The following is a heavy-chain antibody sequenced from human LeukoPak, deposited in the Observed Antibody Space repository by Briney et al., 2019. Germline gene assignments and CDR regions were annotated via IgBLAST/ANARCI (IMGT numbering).Heavy chain of an antibody. J-gene: IGHJ4*02. V-gene: IGHV4-61*01. D-gene: IGHD6-13*01. CDR3: ARGRFCSTCLLPDY. CDR1: GGSVSSDNYY. CDR2: ISYSGST. Sequence: PSETLSLTCTVSGGSVSSDNYYWSWIRQPPGKGLEWIGYISYSGSTNYNPSLKSRVTISVDTSTNQFSLKLRSVTAADTAVYYCARGRFCSTCLLPDYWGQGTLVTVSS.